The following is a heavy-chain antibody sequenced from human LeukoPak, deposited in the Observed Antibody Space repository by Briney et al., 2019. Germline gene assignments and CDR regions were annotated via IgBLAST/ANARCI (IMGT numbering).Heavy chain of an antibody. CDR3: AIDPWTSGSYRGRWFDP. D-gene: IGHD3-10*01. CDR1: GGSIGSTNW. J-gene: IGHJ5*02. CDR2: IYHTGST. V-gene: IGHV4-4*02. Sequence: SETLSLTCAVSGGSIGSTNWWSWVRQPPGQGLEWIGEIYHTGSTNHNPSLKSRVTMSVDKSKNQFSLKLTSVTAADTAVYYCAIDPWTSGSYRGRWFDPWGQGTLVTVSS.